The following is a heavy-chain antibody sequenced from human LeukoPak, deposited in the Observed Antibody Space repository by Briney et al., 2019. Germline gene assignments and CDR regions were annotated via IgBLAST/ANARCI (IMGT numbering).Heavy chain of an antibody. D-gene: IGHD2-15*01. Sequence: QPGGSLRLSCAASGFTFSSYEMNWVRQAPGKGLEWVSYIRSSGSTIYYADSVKGRFTISRDNAKNSLYLQMNSLRAEDTAVYYCASGDIVVVVAATRPAAFDKWGQGTMVTVSS. J-gene: IGHJ3*02. CDR2: IRSSGSTI. CDR1: GFTFSSYE. V-gene: IGHV3-48*03. CDR3: ASGDIVVVVAATRPAAFDK.